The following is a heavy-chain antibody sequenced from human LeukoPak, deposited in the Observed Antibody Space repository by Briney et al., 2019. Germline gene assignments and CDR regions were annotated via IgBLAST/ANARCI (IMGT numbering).Heavy chain of an antibody. CDR3: ATHSRAGYPQPFDY. D-gene: IGHD3-9*01. J-gene: IGHJ4*02. CDR2: INAGNGNT. Sequence: ASVKVSCKASGYTFTSYAMHWVRQAPGQRLEWMGWINAGNGNTKYSQKFQGRVTITRDTSASTAYMELSSLRSEDTAVYYCATHSRAGYPQPFDYWGQGTLVTVPS. CDR1: GYTFTSYA. V-gene: IGHV1-3*01.